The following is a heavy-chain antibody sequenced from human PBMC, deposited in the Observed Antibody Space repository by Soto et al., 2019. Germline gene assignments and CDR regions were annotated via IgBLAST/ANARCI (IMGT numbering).Heavy chain of an antibody. CDR3: ARDRGYIYGSYSYYYGMDV. CDR2: INPNSGGT. V-gene: IGHV1-2*04. J-gene: IGHJ6*02. Sequence: ASVKVSCKASGYTFAGYYMHWVRQAPGQGLEWMGWINPNSGGTNYAQKFQGWVTMTRDTSISTAYMELSRLRSDDTAVYYCARDRGYIYGSYSYYYGMDVWGQGTTVTVSS. CDR1: GYTFAGYY. D-gene: IGHD5-18*01.